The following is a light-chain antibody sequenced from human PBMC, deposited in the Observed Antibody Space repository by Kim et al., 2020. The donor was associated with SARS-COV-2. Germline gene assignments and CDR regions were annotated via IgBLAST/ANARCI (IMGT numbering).Light chain of an antibody. V-gene: IGLV6-57*02. CDR2: EDA. Sequence: SIASKPVQWYKQRPGSVPTTVIYEDALRPSGIPDRFSGSIDTSSNSASLTISGLTTEDEAVYFCQSYEVFGGGTQLTVL. J-gene: IGLJ2*01. CDR3: QSYEV. CDR1: SIASKP.